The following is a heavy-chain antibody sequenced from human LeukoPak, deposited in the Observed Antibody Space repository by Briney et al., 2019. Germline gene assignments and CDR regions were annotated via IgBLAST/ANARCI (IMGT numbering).Heavy chain of an antibody. Sequence: ASVKVSCKASGYTFTSYYMHWVRQAPGQGLEWMGIINPSGGSTSYAQKFQGRVTMTRDTSTSTVYMELSSLRSEDTAVYYCARGYYDYVWGSYRYTSYFDYWGQGTLVPSPQ. J-gene: IGHJ4*02. CDR3: ARGYYDYVWGSYRYTSYFDY. CDR1: GYTFTSYY. V-gene: IGHV1-46*01. CDR2: INPSGGST. D-gene: IGHD3-16*02.